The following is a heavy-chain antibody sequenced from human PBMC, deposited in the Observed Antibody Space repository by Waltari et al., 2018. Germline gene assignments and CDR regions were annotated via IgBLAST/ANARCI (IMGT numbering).Heavy chain of an antibody. Sequence: QVQLQESGPGLVKPSQTLSLTCTVSGGSISSGGYYWSWIRQHPGKGLEWVAVIWYDGSNKYYADSVKGRFTISRDNSKNTLYLQMNSLRAEDTAVYYCAKDRDYDILTHDDAFDIWGQGTMVTVSS. V-gene: IGHV3-33*06. D-gene: IGHD3-9*01. J-gene: IGHJ3*02. CDR3: AKDRDYDILTHDDAFDI. CDR1: GGSISSGGYY. CDR2: IWYDGSNK.